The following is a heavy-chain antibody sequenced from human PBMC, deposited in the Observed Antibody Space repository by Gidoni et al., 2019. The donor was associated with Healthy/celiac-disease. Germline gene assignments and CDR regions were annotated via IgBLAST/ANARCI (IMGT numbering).Heavy chain of an antibody. D-gene: IGHD5-18*01. V-gene: IGHV3-21*01. J-gene: IGHJ4*02. Sequence: EVQLVESGGGLVKPGGSLRLSGAASGFTFSSYSMNWVRQAPGKGLAWVSSISSSSSYIYYADSVKGRFTISRDNAKNSLYLQMNSLRAEDTAVYYCASEQLDYWGQGTLVTVSS. CDR3: ASEQLDY. CDR1: GFTFSSYS. CDR2: ISSSSSYI.